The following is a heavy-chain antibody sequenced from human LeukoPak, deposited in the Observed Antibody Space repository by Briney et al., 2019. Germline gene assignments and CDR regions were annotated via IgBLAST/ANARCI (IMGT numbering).Heavy chain of an antibody. J-gene: IGHJ6*03. D-gene: IGHD3-3*01. CDR1: GGTFSSYA. CDR2: IIPIFGTA. Sequence: SVKVSCKASGGTFSSYAISWVRQAPGQGLEWMGGIIPIFGTANYAQKFQGRVTITTDESTSTTYMELSSLRSEDTAVYYCARGSNYTIRFLEWLHYYYYMDVWGKGTTVTVSS. CDR3: ARGSNYTIRFLEWLHYYYYMDV. V-gene: IGHV1-69*05.